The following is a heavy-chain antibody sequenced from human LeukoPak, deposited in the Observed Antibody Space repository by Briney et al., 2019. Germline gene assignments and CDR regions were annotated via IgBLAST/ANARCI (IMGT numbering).Heavy chain of an antibody. CDR1: VESFSGYY. CDR2: INRSGST. J-gene: IGHJ4*02. CDR3: ARGKQLLRFFAY. Sequence: PSETLSLTCAVYVESFSGYYWSWIRQPPGKGLEWIGEINRSGSTNYNPSLKSRVNISVDTSKNKVSLKLSSVAAAVTAVYYCARGKQLLRFFAYWGQGTLVTVSS. D-gene: IGHD3-3*01. V-gene: IGHV4-34*01.